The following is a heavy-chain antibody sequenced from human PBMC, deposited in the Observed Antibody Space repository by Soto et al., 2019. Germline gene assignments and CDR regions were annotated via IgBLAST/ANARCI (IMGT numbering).Heavy chain of an antibody. V-gene: IGHV1-8*01. Sequence: GASVKVSCKASGYTFTSYDINWVRQATGQGLEWMGWMNPNSGNTGYAQKFQGRVTMTTNTSTSTAYMELRSLRSDDTAVYYCARGGQWLVYDFDYWGQGTLVTSPQ. CDR3: ARGGQWLVYDFDY. CDR2: MNPNSGNT. D-gene: IGHD6-19*01. CDR1: GYTFTSYD. J-gene: IGHJ4*02.